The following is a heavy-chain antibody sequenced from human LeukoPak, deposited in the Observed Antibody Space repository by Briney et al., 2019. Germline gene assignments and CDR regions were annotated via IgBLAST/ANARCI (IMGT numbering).Heavy chain of an antibody. D-gene: IGHD6-6*01. Sequence: GGSLRLSCAASRFAFHNYAMTWIRQAPERGLEWVSSISVDGGDIKYTDSAKGRFTISRDNSKGTLYLQMNSLRAEDTAVYYCAKEFEYSSSGWFDPWGQGTLVTVSS. CDR2: ISVDGGDI. CDR1: RFAFHNYA. J-gene: IGHJ5*02. CDR3: AKEFEYSSSGWFDP. V-gene: IGHV3-23*01.